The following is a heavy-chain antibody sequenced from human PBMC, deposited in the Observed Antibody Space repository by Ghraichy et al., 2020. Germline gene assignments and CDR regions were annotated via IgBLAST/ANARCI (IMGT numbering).Heavy chain of an antibody. D-gene: IGHD6-19*01. V-gene: IGHV4-39*02. J-gene: IGHJ4*02. CDR3: ARAVAGNELDY. Sequence: SQTLSLTCTVSGGSISSSNYYWGWIRQPPGKGLEWIGSIYDSGNTYYNPSLKSRVTISVDTSKNHFSLKLSSVTAADTAVYYCARAVAGNELDYWGQGTLVTVSS. CDR1: GGSISSSNYY. CDR2: IYDSGNT.